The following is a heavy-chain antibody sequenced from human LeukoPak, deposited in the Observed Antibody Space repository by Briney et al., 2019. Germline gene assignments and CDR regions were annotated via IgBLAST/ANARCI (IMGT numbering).Heavy chain of an antibody. V-gene: IGHV4-39*01. D-gene: IGHD5-24*01. CDR3: AIEFRCDGYHRGG. CDR2: IYYNGNT. Sequence: PSETLSLTCTVSGGSISSSSYYWGWIRQPPGKGLVWIGSIYYNGNTQYNPSLKSRVTISIDTSKNQFPLKLTSMTAADTAVYYCAIEFRCDGYHRGGWGQGTLVTVSS. J-gene: IGHJ4*02. CDR1: GGSISSSSYY.